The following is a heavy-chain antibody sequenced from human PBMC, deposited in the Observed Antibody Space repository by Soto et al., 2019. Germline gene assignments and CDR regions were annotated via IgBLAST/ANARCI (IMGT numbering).Heavy chain of an antibody. V-gene: IGHV1-69*01. Sequence: QVQLVQSGAEVKKPGSSVKVSCKASGGTFSSYAISWVRQAPGQGLEWMGGIIPIFGTANYAQKFQGRVTITADESTGTAYMELSSLRSEDTAVYYCARDQYSGSYYFYYYGMDVWGQGTTVTVSS. D-gene: IGHD1-26*01. CDR3: ARDQYSGSYYFYYYGMDV. J-gene: IGHJ6*02. CDR2: IIPIFGTA. CDR1: GGTFSSYA.